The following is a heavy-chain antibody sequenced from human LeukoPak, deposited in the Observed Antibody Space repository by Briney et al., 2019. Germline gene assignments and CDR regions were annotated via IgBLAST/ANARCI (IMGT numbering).Heavy chain of an antibody. V-gene: IGHV3-53*01. D-gene: IGHD6-19*01. Sequence: PGGSLRLSCAASGFTVSNTFMSWVRQAPGKGLEGVSVIYSFGTTYYPDSVKGRFTNTRYNSKNTLYLQMNSLRAEYTAVYYCARGSGWLDYWGQGTLVTVSS. J-gene: IGHJ4*02. CDR1: GFTVSNTF. CDR3: ARGSGWLDY. CDR2: IYSFGTT.